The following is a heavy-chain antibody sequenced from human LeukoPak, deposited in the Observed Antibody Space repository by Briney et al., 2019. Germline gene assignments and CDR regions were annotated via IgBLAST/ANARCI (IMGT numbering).Heavy chain of an antibody. CDR1: GFTFSSYG. CDR2: ISYDGSNK. D-gene: IGHD1-7*01. J-gene: IGHJ5*02. V-gene: IGHV3-30*18. Sequence: GGSLRLSCAASGFTFSSYGMHWVRQAPGKGLEWVAVISYDGSNKYYADSVKGRFTISRDNSKNTLYLQMNSLRAEDTAVYYCAKERTLELLANWLDPWGQGTLVTVSS. CDR3: AKERTLELLANWLDP.